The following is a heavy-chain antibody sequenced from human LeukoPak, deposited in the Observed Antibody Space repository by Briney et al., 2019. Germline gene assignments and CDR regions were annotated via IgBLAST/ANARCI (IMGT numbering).Heavy chain of an antibody. V-gene: IGHV3-33*03. D-gene: IGHD3-3*01. CDR3: AKEIRFWSGIWNFDY. Sequence: GGSLRLSCVASGFSFSMYGMHWVRQAPGKGLGWVAVIWYDGTNENYADSVKGRFTISRDNSKNMLYLQMNSLRAEDTAVYYCAKEIRFWSGIWNFDYWGQGTLVTVSS. CDR1: GFSFSMYG. CDR2: IWYDGTNE. J-gene: IGHJ4*02.